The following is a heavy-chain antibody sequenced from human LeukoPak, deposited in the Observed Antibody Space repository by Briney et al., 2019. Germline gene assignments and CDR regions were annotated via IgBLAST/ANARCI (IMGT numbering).Heavy chain of an antibody. J-gene: IGHJ4*02. CDR1: GYSISSGYY. D-gene: IGHD4-23*01. Sequence: SETLSLTCAVSGYSISSGYYWGWIRQPPGKRLDWIASMYHSGSTYYNPSLKSRVTISVDTSKNQFSLRLSSVTAADTAVYYCAKQGPTVVTHFDTWGQGTLVTVSS. V-gene: IGHV4-38-2*01. CDR2: MYHSGST. CDR3: AKQGPTVVTHFDT.